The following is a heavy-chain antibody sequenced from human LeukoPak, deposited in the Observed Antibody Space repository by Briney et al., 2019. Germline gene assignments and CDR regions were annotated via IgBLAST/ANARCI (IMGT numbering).Heavy chain of an antibody. CDR3: ARGGWGTAIDY. Sequence: GGSLRLSCAASGFTFSSYSMNWVRQAPGKGLEWVSYISSSSSTIYYADSVKGRFTISRDNAKNTVDLQMNSLRAEDTAVYYCARGGWGTAIDYLGQGTLVTVSS. J-gene: IGHJ4*02. D-gene: IGHD1-7*01. V-gene: IGHV3-48*04. CDR1: GFTFSSYS. CDR2: ISSSSSTI.